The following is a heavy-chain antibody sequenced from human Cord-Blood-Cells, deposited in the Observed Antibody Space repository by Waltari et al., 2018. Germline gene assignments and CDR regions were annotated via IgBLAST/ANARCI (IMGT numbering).Heavy chain of an antibody. CDR1: GFTFSSYS. CDR2: ISSSSSYI. CDR3: ARDRDGGYYAFDI. J-gene: IGHJ3*02. D-gene: IGHD1-26*01. V-gene: IGHV3-21*01. Sequence: EVQLVESGGGLVKPGGSLRLSCAASGFTFSSYSMNWVRQAPGKGLEWVSSISSSSSYIYYADSVKGRFTIPRDNAKNSLYLQMNSLRAEDTAVYYCARDRDGGYYAFDIWGQGTMVTVSS.